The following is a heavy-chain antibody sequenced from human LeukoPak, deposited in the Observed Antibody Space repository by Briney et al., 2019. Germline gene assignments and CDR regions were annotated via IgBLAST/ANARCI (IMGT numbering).Heavy chain of an antibody. CDR1: GFIFCDYG. CDR2: IAYDGNNT. D-gene: IGHD1-1*01. J-gene: IGHJ6*04. CDR3: AKTGMLRRVGYLDV. Sequence: PGGSLRLSCVASGFIFCDYGIQWVRQAPGKGLEWVAVIAYDGNNTYYGDSVRGRFTISRDNSKKIVYLEMNSLRVEDTAVYYCAKTGMLRRVGYLDVWGKGTAVIVSS. V-gene: IGHV3-30*18.